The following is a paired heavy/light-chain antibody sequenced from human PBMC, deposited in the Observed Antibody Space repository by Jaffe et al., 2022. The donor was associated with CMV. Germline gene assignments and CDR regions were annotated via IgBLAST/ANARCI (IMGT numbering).Heavy chain of an antibody. V-gene: IGHV4-34*01. D-gene: IGHD6-19*01. Sequence: QVQLQQWGAGLLKPSETLSLSCAVYGGSFSGYYWSWIRQPPGKGLEWIAEINHRGSTNYNPSLESRVTISVDTSKNQFSLNLTSVTAADTAVYYCARAQWVVSAPPFDYWGQGTLVTVSS. CDR1: GGSFSGYY. J-gene: IGHJ4*02. CDR2: INHRGST. CDR3: ARAQWVVSAPPFDY.
Light chain of an antibody. V-gene: IGKV1-17*03. CDR2: AAS. CDR1: QGIDNY. Sequence: DLQMTQSPSAMSASVGDRVTITCRASQGIDNYLAWFQQKPGKVPKRLIYAASSLQSGVPSRFSGSGSGTEFTLTISSLQPEDFATYYCLQHHSYPRTFGQGTKVEIK. J-gene: IGKJ1*01. CDR3: LQHHSYPRT.